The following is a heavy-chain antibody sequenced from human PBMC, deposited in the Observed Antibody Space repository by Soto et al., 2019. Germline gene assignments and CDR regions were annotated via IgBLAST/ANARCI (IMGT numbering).Heavy chain of an antibody. CDR3: ARGDEGSGSYRPLVYYYYGMDV. Sequence: QVQLQQWGAGLLKPSETLSLTCAVYGGSFSGYYWSWIRQPPGKGLEWIGEINHSGSTNYNPSLKSGFTISVDTSKNQFSRKLSSVTAADTAVYYCARGDEGSGSYRPLVYYYYGMDVWGQGTTVTVSS. J-gene: IGHJ6*02. CDR1: GGSFSGYY. V-gene: IGHV4-34*01. D-gene: IGHD3-10*01. CDR2: INHSGST.